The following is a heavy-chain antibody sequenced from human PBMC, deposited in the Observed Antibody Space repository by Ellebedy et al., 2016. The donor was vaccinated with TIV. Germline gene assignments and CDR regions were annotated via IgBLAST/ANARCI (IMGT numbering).Heavy chain of an antibody. D-gene: IGHD6-13*01. CDR2: TYYRSKWYN. Sequence: LRLXXAISGDSVSSNSAAWNWIRQSPSRGLEWLGRTYYRSKWYNDYAVSVKSRITINPDTSKNQFSLQLNSVTPEDTAVYYCARETYSSSWYLSYWGQGTLVTVSS. V-gene: IGHV6-1*01. CDR3: ARETYSSSWYLSY. J-gene: IGHJ4*02. CDR1: GDSVSSNSAA.